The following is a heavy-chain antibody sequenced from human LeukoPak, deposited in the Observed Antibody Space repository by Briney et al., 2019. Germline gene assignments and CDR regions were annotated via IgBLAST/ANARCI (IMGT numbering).Heavy chain of an antibody. J-gene: IGHJ5*02. Sequence: GGSLRLSCAASGFTLSSFNMNWVRQAPGKGLEWVSSISSSSSYIYYADSVKGRFTVSRDNAKKSLYLQMNSLRGEDTAVYYCARVGATRWFDPWGQGTLVTVSS. CDR2: ISSSSSYI. CDR3: ARVGATRWFDP. V-gene: IGHV3-21*01. CDR1: GFTLSSFN. D-gene: IGHD1-26*01.